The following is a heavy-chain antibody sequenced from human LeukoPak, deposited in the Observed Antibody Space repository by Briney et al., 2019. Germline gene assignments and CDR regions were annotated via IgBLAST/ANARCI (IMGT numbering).Heavy chain of an antibody. V-gene: IGHV4-34*01. Sequence: PSETLSLTCAVYGGSFSGYYWSWIRQPPGKGLEWIGEINHSGSTNYNPSLKSRVTISVDASKNQFSLKLSSVTAADTAVYYCARIRGILYGDYVFDYWGQGTLVTVSS. CDR1: GGSFSGYY. CDR3: ARIRGILYGDYVFDY. D-gene: IGHD4-17*01. CDR2: INHSGST. J-gene: IGHJ4*02.